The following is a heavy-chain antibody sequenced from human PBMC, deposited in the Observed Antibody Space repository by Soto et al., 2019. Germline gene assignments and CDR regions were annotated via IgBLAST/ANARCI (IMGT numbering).Heavy chain of an antibody. Sequence: SDTLSLTCAVSGGSISSSNWWSWVRQPPGKGLEGIGEIYHSGSTNYNPSLKSRVTISVDKSRNQFSLKLSSVTAADTAVYYCAREQLVGYYGMDVWGQGTTV. J-gene: IGHJ6*02. V-gene: IGHV4-4*02. CDR2: IYHSGST. D-gene: IGHD6-13*01. CDR1: GGSISSSNW. CDR3: AREQLVGYYGMDV.